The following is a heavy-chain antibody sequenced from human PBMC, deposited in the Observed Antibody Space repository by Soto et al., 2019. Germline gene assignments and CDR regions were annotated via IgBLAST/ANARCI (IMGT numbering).Heavy chain of an antibody. Sequence: QVQLRESGPGLVKPSETLSLTCTVSYGSISNFYWSWIRQPAGKGLEWIGRIYSTGSTNYNPSLKSRVTMSVDTSKNQFSLKLTSVTAADTAEYYCARDSAPINYYDSNAFKRRNSKGYGLDVWGQGTTVTVSS. CDR2: IYSTGST. CDR3: ARDSAPINYYDSNAFKRRNSKGYGLDV. V-gene: IGHV4-4*07. CDR1: YGSISNFY. J-gene: IGHJ6*02. D-gene: IGHD3-22*01.